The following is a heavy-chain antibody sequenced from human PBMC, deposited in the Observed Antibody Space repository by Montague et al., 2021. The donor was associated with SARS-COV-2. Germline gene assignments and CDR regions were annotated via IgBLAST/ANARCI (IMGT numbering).Heavy chain of an antibody. V-gene: IGHV4-39*02. Sequence: SETLSLTCSVSSGSIISSGYYWGWIRQPPGKELEWIGHIYYSGTTYYNPSLQSRGTISVDTSKNHLSLKLSSVTAADTAVYFCARVRIRGVTTPFDYWGQGSQVTVSS. J-gene: IGHJ4*02. CDR2: IYYSGTT. D-gene: IGHD3-10*01. CDR1: SGSIISSGYY. CDR3: ARVRIRGVTTPFDY.